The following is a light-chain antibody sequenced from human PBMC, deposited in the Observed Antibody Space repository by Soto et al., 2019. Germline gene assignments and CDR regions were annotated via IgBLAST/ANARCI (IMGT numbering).Light chain of an antibody. J-gene: IGKJ1*01. CDR2: GAS. CDR1: QSVDIN. Sequence: EIVLTQSPATLSVSAGERVTLSCRASQSVDINLAWYQQKPGQAPRLLIYGASTRATDMPGRFSGRGAGAEFTLTISSLQSEDFAVYYCQQYRSWPRTFGQGTKVDTK. V-gene: IGKV3-15*01. CDR3: QQYRSWPRT.